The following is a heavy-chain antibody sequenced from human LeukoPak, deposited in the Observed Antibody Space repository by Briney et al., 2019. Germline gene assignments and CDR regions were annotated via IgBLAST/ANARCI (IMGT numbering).Heavy chain of an antibody. J-gene: IGHJ4*02. D-gene: IGHD3-16*01. Sequence: GGSLRLSCAASGFSFSSYAMHWVRQAPGKGLEWVSYISSSGSTIYYADSVKGRFTISRDNAKNSLYLQMNSLRAEDTAVYYCARVYARHFDYWGQGTLVTVSS. CDR1: GFSFSSYA. V-gene: IGHV3-48*03. CDR3: ARVYARHFDY. CDR2: ISSSGSTI.